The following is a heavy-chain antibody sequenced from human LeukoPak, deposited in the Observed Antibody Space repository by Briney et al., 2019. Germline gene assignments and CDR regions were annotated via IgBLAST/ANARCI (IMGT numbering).Heavy chain of an antibody. CDR1: GESFSGYF. V-gene: IGHV4-34*01. J-gene: IGHJ4*02. Sequence: PSETLSLTCAVYGESFSGYFWSWIRQPPGKGLEWIGEINHSGYTNYNPSLKSRVTISVDTSKKQSSLRLNSVTAADTAVYYCVTVVVNWNYLTFWGQGTLASVSS. CDR2: INHSGYT. CDR3: VTVVVNWNYLTF. D-gene: IGHD1-7*01.